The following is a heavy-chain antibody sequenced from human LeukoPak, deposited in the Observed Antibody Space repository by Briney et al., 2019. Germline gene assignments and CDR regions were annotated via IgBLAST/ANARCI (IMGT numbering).Heavy chain of an antibody. V-gene: IGHV3-30-3*01. CDR3: ARGGSYYLMDV. CDR1: GFTFSSYA. J-gene: IGHJ6*02. D-gene: IGHD1-26*01. CDR2: ISYDGSNK. Sequence: PGGSLRLSCAASGFTFSSYAMHWVRQAPGKGLEWVAVISYDGSNKYYADSVKGRFTISRDNSKNTLYLQMNSLRAEVTAVYYCARGGSYYLMDVWGQGTTVTVSS.